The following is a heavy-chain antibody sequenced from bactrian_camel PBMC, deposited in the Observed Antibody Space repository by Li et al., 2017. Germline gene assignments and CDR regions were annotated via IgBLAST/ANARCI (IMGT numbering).Heavy chain of an antibody. Sequence: QLVESGGGLVQPGGSLRLSCAASGFAFGTSDMSWVRQAPGKGLEWVSHIHSGGGSTSYADSVKGRFTISRGSAGNTLYLQMNSLEPDDTGMYYCAAEVSFRIWFDAEYPYDEWGQGTQVTVS. J-gene: IGHJ4*01. CDR2: IHSGGGST. D-gene: IGHD1*01. CDR1: GFAFGTSD. CDR3: AAEVSFRIWFDAEYPYDE. V-gene: IGHV3S40*01.